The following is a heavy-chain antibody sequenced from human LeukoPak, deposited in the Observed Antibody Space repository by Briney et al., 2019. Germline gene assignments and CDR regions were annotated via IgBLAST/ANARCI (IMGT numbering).Heavy chain of an antibody. V-gene: IGHV3-23*01. CDR1: GFTFSSYA. J-gene: IGHJ4*02. CDR2: ISGSGGST. Sequence: GGSLRLSCAASGFTFSSYAMSWVRQAPGKGLEWVSAISGSGGSTYYADSVKGRFTISRDKSKNTLYLQMNSLRAEDTAVYYCASRLRIVGATTGGWAYWGQGTLVTVSS. D-gene: IGHD1-26*01. CDR3: ASRLRIVGATTGGWAY.